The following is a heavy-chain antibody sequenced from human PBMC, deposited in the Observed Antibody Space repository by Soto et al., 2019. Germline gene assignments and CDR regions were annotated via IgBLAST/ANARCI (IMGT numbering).Heavy chain of an antibody. CDR3: ARGSDTAMGGY. J-gene: IGHJ4*02. CDR2: INAGNGNT. CDR1: GYTFTSYT. D-gene: IGHD5-18*01. V-gene: IGHV1-3*01. Sequence: QVQLVQSGAEVKEPGASVKVSCKASGYTFTSYTIHWVRQAPGQRLEWMGWINAGNGNTKYSQKFQGRVTITRDTSASTAYMELSSLISEDTAVVYCARGSDTAMGGYWGQGTLVTVSS.